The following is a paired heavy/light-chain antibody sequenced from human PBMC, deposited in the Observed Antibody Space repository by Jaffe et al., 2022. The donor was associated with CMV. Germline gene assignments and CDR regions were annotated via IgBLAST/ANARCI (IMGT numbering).Light chain of an antibody. V-gene: IGKV3-11*01. CDR3: QQRSTRWT. CDR2: DAS. Sequence: EIVLTQSPATLSLSPGERATLSCRASQSVSSYLAWYQQKPGQAPRLLIYDASNRATGIPARFSGSGSGTDFTLTISSLEPEDFAVYYCQQRSTRWTFGQGTKVEIK. J-gene: IGKJ1*01. CDR1: QSVSSY.
Heavy chain of an antibody. CDR1: GFTFSSYS. D-gene: IGHD3-9*01. CDR3: ARRPYYDILTGYPKFEPNYYYYMDV. J-gene: IGHJ6*03. CDR2: ISSSSSYI. Sequence: EVQLVESGGGLVKPGGSLRLSCAASGFTFSSYSMNWVRQAPGKGLEWVSSISSSSSYIYYADSVKGRFTISRDNAKNSLYLQMNSLRAEDTAVYYCARRPYYDILTGYPKFEPNYYYYMDVWGKGTTVTVSS. V-gene: IGHV3-21*01.